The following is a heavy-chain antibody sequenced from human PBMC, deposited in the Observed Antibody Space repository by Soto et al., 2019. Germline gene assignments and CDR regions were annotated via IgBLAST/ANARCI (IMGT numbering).Heavy chain of an antibody. Sequence: XGSLRLSCEAAGFTISDYYMSWIRQAPGKGLEWVSYISSVGSTTYYADSVKGRFSISMDNAKNSLYLQMNSLRAEDTAVYFCAKDQVGSESRWLGYNCSGMDVWGQGTTVTVSS. CDR1: GFTISDYY. J-gene: IGHJ6*02. CDR2: ISSVGSTT. CDR3: AKDQVGSESRWLGYNCSGMDV. D-gene: IGHD6-19*01. V-gene: IGHV3-11*01.